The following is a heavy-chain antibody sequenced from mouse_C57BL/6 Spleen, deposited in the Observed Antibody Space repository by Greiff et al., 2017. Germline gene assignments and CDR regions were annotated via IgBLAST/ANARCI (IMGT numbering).Heavy chain of an antibody. J-gene: IGHJ2*01. CDR3: VRGINYFDD. CDR1: GFSFNTYA. CDR2: IRSKSNNYAT. Sequence: EVKLVESGGGLVQPKGSLKLSCAASGFSFNTYAMNWVRQAPGKGLEWVARIRSKSNNYATYYADSVKDRFTISRDDSESMLYLQMNNLKTEDTAMYYCVRGINYFDDWGQGTTLTVSA. V-gene: IGHV10-1*01.